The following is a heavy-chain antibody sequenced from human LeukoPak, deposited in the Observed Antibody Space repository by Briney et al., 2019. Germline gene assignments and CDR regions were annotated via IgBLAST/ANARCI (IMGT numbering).Heavy chain of an antibody. CDR2: INPNSGGT. V-gene: IGHV1-2*02. Sequence: GASVKVSCKASGYTFTGYYMHWVRQAPGQGLEWMGWINPNSGGTNYAQKFQGRVTMTRDTSISTAYMELSRLRSDDTAVYYCARDYGSWELLLGVFDYWGQGTLVTVSS. CDR3: ARDYGSWELLLGVFDY. J-gene: IGHJ4*02. D-gene: IGHD1-26*01. CDR1: GYTFTGYY.